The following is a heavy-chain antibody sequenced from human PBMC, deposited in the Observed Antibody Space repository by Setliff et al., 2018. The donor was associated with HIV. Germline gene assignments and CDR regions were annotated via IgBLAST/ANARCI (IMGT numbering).Heavy chain of an antibody. J-gene: IGHJ4*02. D-gene: IGHD6-19*01. Sequence: ASVKVSCKSSGYTFTDYFIHWVRQAPGQGLEWMGWINTDTGNPTYAQGFTGRFVFSLETSVSTAYLQISSLKAEDSAVYYCARKTIGGAVVWGQGTLVTVSS. CDR2: INTDTGNP. V-gene: IGHV7-4-1*02. CDR3: ARKTIGGAVV. CDR1: GYTFTDYF.